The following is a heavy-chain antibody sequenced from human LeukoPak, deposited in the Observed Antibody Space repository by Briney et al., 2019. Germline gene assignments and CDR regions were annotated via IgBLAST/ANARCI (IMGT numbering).Heavy chain of an antibody. CDR3: ARVTGGIAAGY. J-gene: IGHJ4*02. CDR1: GGSISSYY. D-gene: IGHD6-13*01. CDR2: IYYSGST. V-gene: IGHV4-59*01. Sequence: SETLSLTCTVSGGSISSYYWSWIRQPPGKGLEWIGYIYYSGSTNYNPSLKSRVTISVDTSKNQFSLKLSSVTAADTAVYYCARVTGGIAAGYWGQGTLVTVSS.